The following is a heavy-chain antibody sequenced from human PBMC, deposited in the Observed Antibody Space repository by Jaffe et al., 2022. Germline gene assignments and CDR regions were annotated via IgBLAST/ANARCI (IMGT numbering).Heavy chain of an antibody. CDR3: ARGGDYYGSGSYRSRILGYYYMDV. Sequence: QVQLQESGPGLVKPSQTLSLTCTVSGGSISSGSYYWSWIRQPAGKGLEWIGRIYTSGSTNYNPSLKSRVTISVDTSKNQFSLKLSSVTAADTAVYYCARGGDYYGSGSYRSRILGYYYMDVWGKGTTVTVSS. V-gene: IGHV4-61*02. CDR1: GGSISSGSYY. CDR2: IYTSGST. D-gene: IGHD3-10*01. J-gene: IGHJ6*03.